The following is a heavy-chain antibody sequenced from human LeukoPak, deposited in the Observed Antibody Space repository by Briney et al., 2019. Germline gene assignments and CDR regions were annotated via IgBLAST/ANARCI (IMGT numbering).Heavy chain of an antibody. V-gene: IGHV4-59*08. D-gene: IGHD3-22*01. Sequence: SETLSLTCTVSGGSLSSYYWSWIRQPPGKGLEGIGYIYYSGRTNYNPSLKSRVTISVDTSKNQCSLKLSSVTAADTVVYYCARHSAPQYYYDSSGLYDAFDIWGQGTMVTVSS. CDR3: ARHSAPQYYYDSSGLYDAFDI. CDR2: IYYSGRT. J-gene: IGHJ3*02. CDR1: GGSLSSYY.